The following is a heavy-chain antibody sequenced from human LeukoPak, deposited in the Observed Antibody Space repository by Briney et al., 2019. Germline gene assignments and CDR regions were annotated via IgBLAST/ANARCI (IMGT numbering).Heavy chain of an antibody. CDR1: GGSISSYY. Sequence: SETLSLTCTVSGGSISSYYWSWIRQPPGKGLEWIGYIYYSGSTNYNPSLKSRVTISVDTSKNQFSLKLSSVTAVDTAVYYCARALFLGQLWLFDYWGQGTLVTVSS. J-gene: IGHJ4*02. D-gene: IGHD5-18*01. CDR2: IYYSGST. V-gene: IGHV4-59*01. CDR3: ARALFLGQLWLFDY.